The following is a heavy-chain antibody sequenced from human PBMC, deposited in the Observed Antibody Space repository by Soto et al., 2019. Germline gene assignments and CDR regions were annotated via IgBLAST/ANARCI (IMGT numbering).Heavy chain of an antibody. CDR2: VNNEGSDT. Sequence: VQLVESGGALVQPGGPLRLSCAASGFTFSNYWMHWVRQVPGKGLLWVAHVNNEGSDTTYADSVKVRFTISRENAKNTLYLQINSLRVEDTAGYYCVRDDIGLGLAYWGMGTLVTVSS. J-gene: IGHJ4*02. D-gene: IGHD1-26*01. CDR3: VRDDIGLGLAY. CDR1: GFTFSNYW. V-gene: IGHV3-74*01.